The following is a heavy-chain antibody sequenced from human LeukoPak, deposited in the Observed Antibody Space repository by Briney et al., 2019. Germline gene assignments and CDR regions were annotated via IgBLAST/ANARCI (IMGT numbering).Heavy chain of an antibody. CDR1: GVSFSGYS. D-gene: IGHD4-17*01. CDR3: GGGRNYGVHFYT. Sequence: SSETLSLTCAVYGVSFSGYSWSWIRQPPGKGLEWIGEINRSGSTNYNPSLKSRVSTTVDTSNNNFFLQQSTVTAADTAVYYCGGGRNYGVHFYTWGQGTPVTVSS. V-gene: IGHV4-34*01. CDR2: INRSGST. J-gene: IGHJ4*02.